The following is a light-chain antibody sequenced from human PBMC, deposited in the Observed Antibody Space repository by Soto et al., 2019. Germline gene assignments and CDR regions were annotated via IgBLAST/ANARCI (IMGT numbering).Light chain of an antibody. Sequence: DIQLTQSPSFLSASVGDRVTITCRASQGISSYLAWYQQKPGKAPKLLIYAASTLQSGVPSRFSGSGSGTEFTLTISSLQPEDVATYYCQQSYSTPLTFGGGTKVDIK. CDR2: AAS. J-gene: IGKJ4*01. CDR3: QQSYSTPLT. CDR1: QGISSY. V-gene: IGKV1-9*01.